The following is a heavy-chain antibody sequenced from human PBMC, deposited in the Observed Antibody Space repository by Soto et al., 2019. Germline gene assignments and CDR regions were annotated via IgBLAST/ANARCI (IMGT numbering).Heavy chain of an antibody. CDR1: GGSISSGGYY. D-gene: IGHD2-15*01. J-gene: IGHJ6*02. CDR2: IYYSGST. Sequence: SETLSLTCTVSGGSISSGGYYWSWIRQHPGKGLEWIGYIYYSGSTYYNPSLKSRVTISVDTSKNQFSLKLSSVTAADTAVYYCARGQIVVVDATYYYYGMDVWGQGTTVTVSS. CDR3: ARGQIVVVDATYYYYGMDV. V-gene: IGHV4-31*03.